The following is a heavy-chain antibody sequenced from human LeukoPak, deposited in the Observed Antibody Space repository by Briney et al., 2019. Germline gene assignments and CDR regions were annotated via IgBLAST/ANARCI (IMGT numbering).Heavy chain of an antibody. J-gene: IGHJ4*02. CDR1: GGSISSYY. CDR2: TNHSGST. CDR3: ARTPWGDYAFDY. Sequence: SETLSLTCTVSGGSISSYYWSWIRQPPGKGLEWIGETNHSGSTNYNPSLKSRVTISVDTSKNQFSLKLSSVTAADTAVYYCARTPWGDYAFDYWGQGTLVTVSS. V-gene: IGHV4-34*01. D-gene: IGHD4-17*01.